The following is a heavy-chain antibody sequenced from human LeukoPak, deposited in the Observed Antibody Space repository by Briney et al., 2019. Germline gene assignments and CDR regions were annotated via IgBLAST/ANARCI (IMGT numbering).Heavy chain of an antibody. CDR1: GGSISSYY. CDR2: IYYSGST. V-gene: IGHV4-59*08. D-gene: IGHD3-22*01. J-gene: IGHJ4*02. CDR3: ARHNYDSSGEFDY. Sequence: SATLSLTCTVSGGSISSYYWGWIRQPPGKGLEWIGYIYYSGSTNYNPSLKSRVTISVDTSKNQFSLKLSSVTAADTAVYYCARHNYDSSGEFDYWGQGTLVTVSS.